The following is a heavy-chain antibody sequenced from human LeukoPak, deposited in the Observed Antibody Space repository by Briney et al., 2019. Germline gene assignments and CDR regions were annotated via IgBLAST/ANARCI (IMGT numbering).Heavy chain of an antibody. CDR3: AKVPDPYCGGDCFPFDY. D-gene: IGHD2-21*02. V-gene: IGHV3-30*18. CDR1: GFTFSSYG. J-gene: IGHJ4*02. Sequence: GRSLRLSCAASGFTFSSYGMHWVRQAPGEGLEWVAVISYDGSNKYYADSVKGRFTISRDNSKNTLYLQMNSLRAEDTAVYYCAKVPDPYCGGDCFPFDYWGQGTLVTVSS. CDR2: ISYDGSNK.